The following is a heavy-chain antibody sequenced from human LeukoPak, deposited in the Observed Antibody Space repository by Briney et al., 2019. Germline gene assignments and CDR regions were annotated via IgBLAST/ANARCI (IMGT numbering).Heavy chain of an antibody. D-gene: IGHD3-22*01. Sequence: SETLSLTCTVSGGSISSYYWSWIRQPPGKGLEWIGYIYYSGSTNYNPSLKSRVTISVDTSKNQFSLKLSFVTAADTAVYYCARLHYYDSSGYLAFDIWGQGTMVTVSS. CDR1: GGSISSYY. V-gene: IGHV4-59*01. CDR2: IYYSGST. CDR3: ARLHYYDSSGYLAFDI. J-gene: IGHJ3*02.